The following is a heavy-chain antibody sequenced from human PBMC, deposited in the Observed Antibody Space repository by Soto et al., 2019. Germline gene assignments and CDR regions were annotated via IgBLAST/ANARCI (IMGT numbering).Heavy chain of an antibody. V-gene: IGHV1-46*01. Sequence: ASVKVSCKASGYTFTSYYMHWVRQAPGQGLEWMGIINPSGGSTSYAQKFQGGVTMTRDTSTSTVYMELSSLRSEDTAVYYCARGYNGSGSYRTYFDYWGQGTLVTVSS. D-gene: IGHD3-10*01. CDR3: ARGYNGSGSYRTYFDY. J-gene: IGHJ4*02. CDR2: INPSGGST. CDR1: GYTFTSYY.